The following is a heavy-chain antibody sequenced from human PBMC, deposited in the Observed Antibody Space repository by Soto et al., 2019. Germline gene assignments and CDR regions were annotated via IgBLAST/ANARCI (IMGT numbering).Heavy chain of an antibody. J-gene: IGHJ4*02. CDR1: GGSISSYY. D-gene: IGHD3-10*01. Sequence: PSETLSLTCTVSGGSISSYYWSWIRQPPGKGLEWIGYIYYSGSTNYNPSLKSRVTISVDTSKNQFSLKLSSVTAADTAVYYCARVAPGLKVHFDYWGQGTLVTVSS. CDR3: ARVAPGLKVHFDY. CDR2: IYYSGST. V-gene: IGHV4-59*01.